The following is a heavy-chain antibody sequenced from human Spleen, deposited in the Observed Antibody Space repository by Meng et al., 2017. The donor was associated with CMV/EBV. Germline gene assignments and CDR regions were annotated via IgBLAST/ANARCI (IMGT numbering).Heavy chain of an antibody. CDR3: ARDSPLRNFDWLLKMHSNYGMDV. CDR2: ISAYSGNT. V-gene: IGHV1-18*01. CDR1: GYTFTNYG. Sequence: ASVKVSCKASGYTFTNYGVSWVRQAPGQGLEWMGWISAYSGNTNYAQKLQGRVTMTTDTSTSTAYMELRSLRSDDTAVYYCARDSPLRNFDWLLKMHSNYGMDVWGQGTTVTVSS. J-gene: IGHJ6*02. D-gene: IGHD3-9*01.